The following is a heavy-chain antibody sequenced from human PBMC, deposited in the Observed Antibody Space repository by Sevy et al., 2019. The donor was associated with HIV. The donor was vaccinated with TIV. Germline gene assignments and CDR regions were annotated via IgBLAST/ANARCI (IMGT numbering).Heavy chain of an antibody. Sequence: GGSLRLSCTASGFTFGDYCMSWVRQAPGKGLEWVAFLKSDVYGGTVDHAASVRGRFVISRDNIKTIAYLQMNDLKTEDTGVYYCTRWKAAQSIFDYWGQGALVTVSS. CDR3: TRWKAAQSIFDY. D-gene: IGHD6-13*01. CDR1: GFTFGDYC. J-gene: IGHJ4*02. CDR2: LKSDVYGGTV. V-gene: IGHV3-49*04.